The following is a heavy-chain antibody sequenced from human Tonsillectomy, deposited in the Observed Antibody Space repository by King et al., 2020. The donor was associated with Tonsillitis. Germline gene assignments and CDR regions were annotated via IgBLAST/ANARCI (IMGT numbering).Heavy chain of an antibody. CDR1: GFPFIDYW. D-gene: IGHD4-23*01. J-gene: IGHJ4*02. Sequence: VQLVQSGGDLVQPGGSLRLSCAASGFPFIDYWMTWVRQAPGKGLEWVANIKQDGSEKYFVDSVKGRFTISRDNAENSLYLQMNSLRAEDTAVYYCARATRWDLGPYCFDSWGQGTLVTVSS. CDR3: ARATRWDLGPYCFDS. V-gene: IGHV3-7*01. CDR2: IKQDGSEK.